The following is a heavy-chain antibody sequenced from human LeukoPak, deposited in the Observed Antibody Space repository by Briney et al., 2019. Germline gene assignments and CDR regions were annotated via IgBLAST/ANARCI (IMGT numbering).Heavy chain of an antibody. J-gene: IGHJ3*02. V-gene: IGHV4-39*01. CDR2: IYYSGST. D-gene: IGHD1-26*01. CDR3: ARQGAGGRAFDI. Sequence: TLSLTCTVSGGSISSGDFYWSWIRQPPGKGLEWIGSIYYSGSTYYNPSLKSRVTISVDMSKNQFSLRLSSVTAADTAIYYCARQGAGGRAFDIWGQGTMVTVSS. CDR1: GGSISSGDFY.